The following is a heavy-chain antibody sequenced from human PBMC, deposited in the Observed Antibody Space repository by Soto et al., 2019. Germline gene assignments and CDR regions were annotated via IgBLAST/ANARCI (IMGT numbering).Heavy chain of an antibody. CDR3: ARLNILTGYFSAYYYGMDV. J-gene: IGHJ6*02. D-gene: IGHD3-9*01. Sequence: PSDTLSLTCSVSGGSVSSGSYSSSWMRQPPGKGLEWIGYVYPSGTTNYNPSLKSRVTISVDTSKSQFSLKLSSVTAADTAVYYCARLNILTGYFSAYYYGMDVWGQGTTVTVSS. V-gene: IGHV4-61*01. CDR2: VYPSGTT. CDR1: GGSVSSGSYS.